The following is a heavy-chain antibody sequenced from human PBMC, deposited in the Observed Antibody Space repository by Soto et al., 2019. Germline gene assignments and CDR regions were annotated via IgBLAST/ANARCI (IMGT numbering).Heavy chain of an antibody. Sequence: GGSLRLSCAASGFTFSSYSMSWVRQAPGKGLEWVSHITASGGTTYYADSVKGRFTISRDSSRNTLYLQMNSLRAEDTALYYCAKRIKVKSNYDAFHLWGQGTMVTVSS. CDR1: GFTFSSYS. CDR2: ITASGGTT. D-gene: IGHD1-7*01. CDR3: AKRIKVKSNYDAFHL. J-gene: IGHJ3*01. V-gene: IGHV3-23*01.